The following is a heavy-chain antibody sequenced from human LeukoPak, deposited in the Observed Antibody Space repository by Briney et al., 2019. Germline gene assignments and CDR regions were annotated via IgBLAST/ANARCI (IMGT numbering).Heavy chain of an antibody. CDR2: IKQDGSEK. J-gene: IGHJ6*02. CDR1: GFTFSSYW. D-gene: IGHD2-2*01. Sequence: PGGSLRLSCAASGFTFSSYWMSWVRQAPGKELEWVANIKQDGSEKHFGDSVKGRFTISRDNAKKSLYLQMNSLRAEDTAVYYCARDLNIVVVPAHGMDVWGQGTTVTVSS. V-gene: IGHV3-7*01. CDR3: ARDLNIVVVPAHGMDV.